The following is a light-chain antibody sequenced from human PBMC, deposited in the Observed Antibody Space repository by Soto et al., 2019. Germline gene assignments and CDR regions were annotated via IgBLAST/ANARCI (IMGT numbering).Light chain of an antibody. CDR3: QQGNIFPLT. Sequence: DIPMTQSPSSVTASVGDRVTISCRASQEISTWLGWYQQKAGTAPKLLIDTASSLQSGVPSRFSGSGSGTDFTLTISSLQPEDSAVYYCQQGNIFPLTFGGGTKVEI. CDR1: QEISTW. V-gene: IGKV1-12*01. CDR2: TAS. J-gene: IGKJ4*01.